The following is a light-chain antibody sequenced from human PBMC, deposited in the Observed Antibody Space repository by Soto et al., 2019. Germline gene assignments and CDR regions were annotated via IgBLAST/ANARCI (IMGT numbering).Light chain of an antibody. CDR3: QTWGTGSWV. CDR2: LNSDGSH. Sequence: QSVLTQSPSASASLGASVKLTCTLSSGHSSYAIAWHQQKPKKGPRYLMKLNSDGSHTKGDGIPDRFSGSSSGAERYLTISSLQPDDEADYYCQTWGTGSWVFGGGTKLTVL. CDR1: SGHSSYA. J-gene: IGLJ3*02. V-gene: IGLV4-69*01.